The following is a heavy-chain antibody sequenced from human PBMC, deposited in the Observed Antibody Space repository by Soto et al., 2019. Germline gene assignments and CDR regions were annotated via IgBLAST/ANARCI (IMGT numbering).Heavy chain of an antibody. J-gene: IGHJ6*02. Sequence: GGSLRLSCAASGFTFSSYAMSWVRQAPGKGLEWVSAISGSGGSTYYADSVKGRFTISRDNSKNTLYLQMNSLRAEDTAVYYCANRDVNHYYYYYYGMDVWGQGTTVTVSS. D-gene: IGHD3-10*02. CDR3: ANRDVNHYYYYYYGMDV. CDR2: ISGSGGST. CDR1: GFTFSSYA. V-gene: IGHV3-23*01.